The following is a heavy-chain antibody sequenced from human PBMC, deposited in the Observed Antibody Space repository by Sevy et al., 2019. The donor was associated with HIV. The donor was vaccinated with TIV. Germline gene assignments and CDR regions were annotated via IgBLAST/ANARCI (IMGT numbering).Heavy chain of an antibody. Sequence: SETLSLTCSVSGGSISSYFWTWVRQPPGKGLEWIANIYFTGNTDYSPSFKSRVTLSLDTSKSQSSLTLKSVTAADTAFYFCTRDSTTRPRVFDYWGQGTLVTVSS. D-gene: IGHD1-1*01. CDR3: TRDSTTRPRVFDY. CDR1: GGSISSYF. V-gene: IGHV4-59*01. J-gene: IGHJ4*02. CDR2: IYFTGNT.